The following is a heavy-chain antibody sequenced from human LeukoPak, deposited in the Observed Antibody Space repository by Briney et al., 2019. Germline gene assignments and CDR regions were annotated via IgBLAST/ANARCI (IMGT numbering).Heavy chain of an antibody. CDR3: ARNIDSSSGFDY. Sequence: GGSLRLSCAASGFTVSSNYMSWVRQAPGKGLEWVSVIYSGGSTYYADSVKGRFTISRDNSKNTLYLQMNSLRAEDTAVYYCARNIDSSSGFDYWGQGTLVTVSS. CDR1: GFTVSSNY. D-gene: IGHD6-13*01. J-gene: IGHJ4*02. V-gene: IGHV3-66*01. CDR2: IYSGGST.